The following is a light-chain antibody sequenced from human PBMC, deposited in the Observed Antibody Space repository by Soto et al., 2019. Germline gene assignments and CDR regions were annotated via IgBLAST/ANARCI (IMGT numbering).Light chain of an antibody. Sequence: QSVLTQPPSVSAAPGQRITISCSGGSPNLVKNFVSWYQQLPKTAPQLLIYEDSKRPSGIPDRFAGSKSGTSATLGITGLQTGDEADYYCGSWDSSLRDVVFGEGTKLTVL. J-gene: IGLJ3*02. V-gene: IGLV1-51*02. CDR3: GSWDSSLRDVV. CDR1: SPNLVKNF. CDR2: EDS.